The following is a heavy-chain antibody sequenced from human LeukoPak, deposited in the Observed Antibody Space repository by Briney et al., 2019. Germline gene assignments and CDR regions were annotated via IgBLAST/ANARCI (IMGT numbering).Heavy chain of an antibody. J-gene: IGHJ3*02. CDR2: ISYDGSNK. D-gene: IGHD3-3*01. CDR1: GFTFRSYG. CDR3: AKDQDPLLRFLEWLSGFDI. V-gene: IGHV3-30*18. Sequence: GGSLRLSCAASGFTFRSYGIHWVRQAPGKGLEWVAVISYDGSNKYYEDSVKGRFTISRDNSKNTLYLQMNSLRAEDTAVYYCAKDQDPLLRFLEWLSGFDIWGQGTMVTVSS.